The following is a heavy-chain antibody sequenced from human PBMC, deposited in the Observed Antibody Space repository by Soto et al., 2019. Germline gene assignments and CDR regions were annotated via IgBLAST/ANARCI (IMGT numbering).Heavy chain of an antibody. J-gene: IGHJ5*02. Sequence: QVQLQESGPGLLKPSQTLSLTCNVSGGPINSPDYYWSWIRQSPGKGLEWIGYLYFNGGTQYNPSLRTPVSMSLDTSKKHFSLKMRSVTAADTAVYYCARGISKYSSWYEPHTWFDAWGQGALVTVSS. CDR1: GGPINSPDYY. V-gene: IGHV4-30-4*01. CDR2: LYFNGGT. D-gene: IGHD6-13*01. CDR3: ARGISKYSSWYEPHTWFDA.